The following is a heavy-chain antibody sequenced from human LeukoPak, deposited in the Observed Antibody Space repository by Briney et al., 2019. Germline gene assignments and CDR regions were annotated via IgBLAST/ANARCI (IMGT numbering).Heavy chain of an antibody. V-gene: IGHV4-59*01. CDR2: IYYSGST. Sequence: SETLSLTCTVSGGSISSYYWSWIRQPPGKGLEWIGYIYYSGSTNYNPSLKSRVTISVDTSKNQFSLKLSSVTAADTAVYYCARQGDYYGSGSYLDYWGQGTLVTVSS. J-gene: IGHJ4*02. CDR1: GGSISSYY. D-gene: IGHD3-10*01. CDR3: ARQGDYYGSGSYLDY.